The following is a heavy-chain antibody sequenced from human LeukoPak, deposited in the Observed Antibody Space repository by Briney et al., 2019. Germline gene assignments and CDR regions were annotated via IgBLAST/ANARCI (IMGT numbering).Heavy chain of an antibody. CDR1: GGSISSYY. CDR3: ARHRGGDYDAFDI. J-gene: IGHJ3*02. D-gene: IGHD2-21*01. CDR2: ISYTGST. Sequence: SETLSLTCTVSGGSISSYYWSWIRQPPGKGLEWIGYISYTGSTNYDPSLKSRATISVDTSKNQFSLRLSSVTAADTAVYYCARHRGGDYDAFDIWGQGTMVTVSS. V-gene: IGHV4-59*01.